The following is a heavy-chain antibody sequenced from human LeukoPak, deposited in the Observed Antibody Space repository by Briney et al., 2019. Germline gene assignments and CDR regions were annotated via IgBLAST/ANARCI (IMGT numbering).Heavy chain of an antibody. V-gene: IGHV1-69*13. CDR1: GGTFSIYA. CDR3: ARESPMATII. Sequence: ASVKVSCKASGGTFSIYAISWVRQAPGQGLEWMGGIIPIFGTANYAQKFQGRVTITADESTSTAYMELSSLRSEDTAVYYCARESPMATIIWGQGTLVTVSS. D-gene: IGHD5-24*01. CDR2: IIPIFGTA. J-gene: IGHJ4*02.